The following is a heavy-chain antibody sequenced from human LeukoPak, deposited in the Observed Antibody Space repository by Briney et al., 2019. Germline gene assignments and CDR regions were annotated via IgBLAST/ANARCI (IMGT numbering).Heavy chain of an antibody. CDR2: IYSGGST. D-gene: IGHD1-1*01. J-gene: IGHJ4*02. Sequence: PGGSLRLSCAASGVSISSHYMNWVRQAPGKGLEWVSVIYSGGSTYYADSVKGRFTISRDNSKNMLYLQMDSLRAEDTAVYYCARSWNARLNFDYWGQGTLVTVSS. V-gene: IGHV3-66*02. CDR1: GVSISSHY. CDR3: ARSWNARLNFDY.